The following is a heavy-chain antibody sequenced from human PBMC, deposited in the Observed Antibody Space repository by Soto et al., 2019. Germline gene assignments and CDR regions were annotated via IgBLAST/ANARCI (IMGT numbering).Heavy chain of an antibody. CDR2: ISAYNGNT. Sequence: ASVKVSCKASGYTFTSYGISWVRQAPGQGLEWMGWISAYNGNTNYAQKLQGRVTMTTDTSTSTAYMELRSLRSDDTAVYYCARDLELRITILGAVTKYGMDVWGQGTTVTVSS. D-gene: IGHD3-3*01. V-gene: IGHV1-18*04. J-gene: IGHJ6*02. CDR3: ARDLELRITILGAVTKYGMDV. CDR1: GYTFTSYG.